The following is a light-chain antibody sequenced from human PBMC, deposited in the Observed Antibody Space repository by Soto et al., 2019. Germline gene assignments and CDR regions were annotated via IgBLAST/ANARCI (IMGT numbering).Light chain of an antibody. CDR3: QQYNSYSWT. CDR1: QSISSW. J-gene: IGKJ1*01. V-gene: IGKV1-5*01. CDR2: DAS. Sequence: DIQMTQSPSTLSASVGDRVTITCRASQSISSWLDWYQQKPGKAPNLLIYDASSLESGVPLRFSGSGSGTEFTLTISSLQPDDFATYYCQQYNSYSWTFGQGTKVEI.